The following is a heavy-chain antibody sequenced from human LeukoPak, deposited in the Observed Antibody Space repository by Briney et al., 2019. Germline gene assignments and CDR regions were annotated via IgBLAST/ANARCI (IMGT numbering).Heavy chain of an antibody. CDR1: GGSISSSSYY. V-gene: IGHV4-39*07. CDR2: IYYSGST. CDR3: ARGPPPDLDY. Sequence: SETRSLTCTVSGGSISSSSYYWGWIRQPPGKGLEWIGSIYYSGSTHYNPSLKSRVTLSVDTSKNEFSLKLSSVTAADTAVYYCARGPPPDLDYWGRGSLVTVSS. J-gene: IGHJ4*02.